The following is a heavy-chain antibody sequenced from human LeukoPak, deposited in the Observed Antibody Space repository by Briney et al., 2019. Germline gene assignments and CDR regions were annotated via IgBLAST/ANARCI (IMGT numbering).Heavy chain of an antibody. CDR3: ASPYYYDSLGAFDI. Sequence: GGSLRLSCAASGFTFSDYYMSWIRQAPGKGLEWVSYISSSGSTIYYTDSVEGRFTISRDNAKNSLYLQMNSLRAEDTAVYYCASPYYYDSLGAFDIWGQGTMVTVSS. D-gene: IGHD3-22*01. CDR2: ISSSGSTI. CDR1: GFTFSDYY. V-gene: IGHV3-11*01. J-gene: IGHJ3*02.